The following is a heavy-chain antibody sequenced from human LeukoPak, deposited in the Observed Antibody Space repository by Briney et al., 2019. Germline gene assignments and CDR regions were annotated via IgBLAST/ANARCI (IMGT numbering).Heavy chain of an antibody. CDR2: IKQDGSEK. Sequence: GGSLRLSCAASGFTFSSYWMSWVRQAPGKGLEWVASIKQDGSEKYYVDSVKGRFTISRDNAKNSLYLQMNSLRAEDTAVYYCAREGSGRRYYYMDVWGKGTTVTISS. D-gene: IGHD3-10*01. V-gene: IGHV3-7*01. CDR3: AREGSGRRYYYMDV. CDR1: GFTFSSYW. J-gene: IGHJ6*03.